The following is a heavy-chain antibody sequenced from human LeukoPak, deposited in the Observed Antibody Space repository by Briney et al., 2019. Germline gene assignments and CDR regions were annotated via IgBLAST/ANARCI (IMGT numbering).Heavy chain of an antibody. CDR1: GFTFSSYE. CDR2: ISSSGSTI. D-gene: IGHD3-10*01. CDR3: ARVGGVRGVDFDY. V-gene: IGHV3-48*03. J-gene: IGHJ4*02. Sequence: GGSLRLSCAASGFTFSSYEMNWVRQAPGKGLEWVSYISSSGSTIYYADSVKGRFTISRDNAKNSLYLQMNSLRAEDTAVYYCARVGGVRGVDFDYWGQGTLVTVSS.